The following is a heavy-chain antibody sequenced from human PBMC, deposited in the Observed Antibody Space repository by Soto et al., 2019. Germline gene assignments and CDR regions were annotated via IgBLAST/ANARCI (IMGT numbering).Heavy chain of an antibody. V-gene: IGHV1-69*02. Sequence: SVKVSCKASGGTFSSYTISWVRQAPGQGLEWMGRIIPILGIANYAQKFQGRVTITADKSTSTAYMELSSLRSEDTAVYYCARGRSVVPAVMGVFYYYYGMDVWGQGTTVPVSS. CDR1: GGTFSSYT. J-gene: IGHJ6*02. D-gene: IGHD2-2*01. CDR2: IIPILGIA. CDR3: ARGRSVVPAVMGVFYYYYGMDV.